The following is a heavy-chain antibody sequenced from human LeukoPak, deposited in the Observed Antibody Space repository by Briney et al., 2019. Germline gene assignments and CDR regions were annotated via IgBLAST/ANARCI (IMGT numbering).Heavy chain of an antibody. V-gene: IGHV1-69*04. CDR3: ARPEGGYSGPGYYYYYGMDV. CDR2: IIPILGIA. Sequence: ASVKVSCKASGGTFSSYAISWVRQAPGQGLEWMGRIIPILGIANYAQKFQGRVTITADKSTSTAYMELSSLRSEDTAVYYCARPEGGYSGPGYYYYYGMDVWGQGTTVTVSS. D-gene: IGHD5-12*01. J-gene: IGHJ6*02. CDR1: GGTFSSYA.